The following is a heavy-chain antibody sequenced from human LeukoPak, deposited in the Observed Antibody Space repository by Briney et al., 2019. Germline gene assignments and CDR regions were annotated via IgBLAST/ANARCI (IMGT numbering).Heavy chain of an antibody. CDR3: ARGLPALFR. Sequence: SETLSLTCAVYGGSFSGYYWSWLPQPPGKGREWIGEINHSGSTNYNPSLKSRVTISVDTYKNQFALKLSSVTAADTGVYYCARGLPALFRWGEGTLVTVSS. D-gene: IGHD2-2*01. CDR2: INHSGST. J-gene: IGHJ4*02. V-gene: IGHV4-34*01. CDR1: GGSFSGYY.